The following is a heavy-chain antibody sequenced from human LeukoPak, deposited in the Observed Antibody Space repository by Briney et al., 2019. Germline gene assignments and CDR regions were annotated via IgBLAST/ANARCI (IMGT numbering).Heavy chain of an antibody. CDR2: MNPNSGNT. Sequence: ASVKVSCKASGYTFTSYDINWVRQAAGQGLEWMGWMNPNSGNTGYAQKFQGRVTMTRNTSISTAYMELSSLRSEDTAVYYCARVWTHNWGYYYYGMDVWGQGTTVTVSS. D-gene: IGHD7-27*01. J-gene: IGHJ6*02. V-gene: IGHV1-8*01. CDR1: GYTFTSYD. CDR3: ARVWTHNWGYYYYGMDV.